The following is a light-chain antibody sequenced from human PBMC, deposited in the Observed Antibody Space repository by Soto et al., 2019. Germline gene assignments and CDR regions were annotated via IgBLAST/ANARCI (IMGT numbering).Light chain of an antibody. Sequence: DIQMTQSPSSVSAYVGDRVTITCRASQGIRGWLAWYQQKLGKAPKLLIYAASTLQSDVPSRFSVSGAGTEFTLTISSLQPEDFATYYGQQANSFPITFGQGTRLEIK. CDR2: AAS. CDR1: QGIRGW. J-gene: IGKJ5*01. CDR3: QQANSFPIT. V-gene: IGKV1-12*01.